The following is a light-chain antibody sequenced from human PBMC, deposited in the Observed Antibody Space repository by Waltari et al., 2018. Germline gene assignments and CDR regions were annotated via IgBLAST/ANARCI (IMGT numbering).Light chain of an antibody. V-gene: IGLV3-1*01. CDR3: QAWDNFNVV. CDR1: NLGDKY. J-gene: IGLJ2*01. CDR2: QDT. Sequence: SSELIQPPSVSVSRGQTARITCSGDNLGDKYGCWYQQKPGQSPVLVIFQDTKRPSGIPERFSGSKSGNTVTLTISVTQAMDEADYYCQAWDNFNVVFGGGTKLSVL.